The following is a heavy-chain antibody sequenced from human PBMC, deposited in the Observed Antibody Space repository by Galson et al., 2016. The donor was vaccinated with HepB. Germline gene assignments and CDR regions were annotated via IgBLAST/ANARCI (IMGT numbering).Heavy chain of an antibody. CDR1: GFTFSNYA. CDR3: AKLIRTGSSGSDS. D-gene: IGHD5-12*01. J-gene: IGHJ4*02. CDR2: IGGSGGNV. Sequence: SLRLSCAASGFTFSNYAMSWVRQAPGEGLEWVSTIGGSGGNVYIGDSVKGWFTISRDNSKNTLWLQMDSLRAEDTAVYFCAKLIRTGSSGSDSWGQGTLVTVSS. V-gene: IGHV3-23*01.